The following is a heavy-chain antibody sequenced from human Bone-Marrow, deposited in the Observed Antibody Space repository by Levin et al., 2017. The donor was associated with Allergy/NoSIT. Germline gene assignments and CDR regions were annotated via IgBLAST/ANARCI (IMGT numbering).Heavy chain of an antibody. CDR1: GFIFRNYA. CDR3: ARGRSEEIDY. J-gene: IGHJ4*02. CDR2: ISSDGSNK. Sequence: GESLKISCAASGFIFRNYAVHWVRQAPGKGLEWVAVISSDGSNKYYTDSVKGRFTISRDNSKNTLFLQMNRLRSEDTAVYYCARGRSEEIDYWGQGTLVTVSS. V-gene: IGHV3-30-3*01.